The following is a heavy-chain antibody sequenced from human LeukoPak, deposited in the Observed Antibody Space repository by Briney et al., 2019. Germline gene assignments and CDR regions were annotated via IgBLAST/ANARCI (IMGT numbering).Heavy chain of an antibody. CDR2: INPNSGGT. CDR1: GYTFTGYY. V-gene: IGHV1-2*02. J-gene: IGHJ4*02. D-gene: IGHD5-24*01. Sequence: ASVKVSCKASGYTFTGYYIHWVRQAPGQGLEWMGWINPNSGGTDYAQKFQGRVTMTRDTSINTAHMELSILKSDDSAVYYCARVLPDGFFPLEYWGQGTLVTVSS. CDR3: ARVLPDGFFPLEY.